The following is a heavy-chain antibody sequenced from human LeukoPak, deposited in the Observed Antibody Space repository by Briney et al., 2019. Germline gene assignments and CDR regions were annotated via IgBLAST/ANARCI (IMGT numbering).Heavy chain of an antibody. Sequence: GGSLRLSCAASGFTFSSHAVSWARQPPGKGLEWVSSVSGGGGTTYYADSVKGRFTISRDNSKSTLYLQMNSLRAEDTAVYYCANGDAGRPSEGLDYWGRGTLVTVSS. V-gene: IGHV3-23*01. D-gene: IGHD6-6*01. CDR3: ANGDAGRPSEGLDY. CDR1: GFTFSSHA. CDR2: VSGGGGTT. J-gene: IGHJ4*02.